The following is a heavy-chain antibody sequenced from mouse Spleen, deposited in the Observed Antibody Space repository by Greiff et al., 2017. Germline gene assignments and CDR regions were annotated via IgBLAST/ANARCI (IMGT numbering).Heavy chain of an antibody. CDR1: GYTFTSYW. Sequence: QVQLQQSGAELAKPGASVKMSCKASGYTFTSYWMHWVKQRPGQGLEWIGYINPSTGYTEYNQKFKDKATLTADKSSSTAYMQLSSLTSEDSAVYYCARNYYGSRGWYFDVWGAGTTVTVSS. CDR3: ARNYYGSRGWYFDV. V-gene: IGHV1-4*01. D-gene: IGHD1-1*01. CDR2: INPSTGYT. J-gene: IGHJ1*01.